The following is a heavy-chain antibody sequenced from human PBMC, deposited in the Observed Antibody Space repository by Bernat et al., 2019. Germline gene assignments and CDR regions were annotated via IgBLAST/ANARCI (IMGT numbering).Heavy chain of an antibody. CDR3: AKAHTSGWAVTGF. CDR2: ISYDTSNK. J-gene: IGHJ4*02. V-gene: IGHV3-30*18. D-gene: IGHD6-19*01. CDR1: GFTFSDYG. Sequence: QVQLVESGGGVVQPGRSLRLSCAASGFTFSDYGMHWVRQAPGKGLEWVAVISYDTSNKYYADSVKGRFTISRDNSKNTLDLQMNSLRPEDTAVYFCAKAHTSGWAVTGFWGQGTLVTVSS.